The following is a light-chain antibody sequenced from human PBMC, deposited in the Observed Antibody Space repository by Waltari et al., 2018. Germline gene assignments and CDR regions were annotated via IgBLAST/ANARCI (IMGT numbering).Light chain of an antibody. CDR1: HSVNIY. V-gene: IGKV1-5*03. J-gene: IGKJ1*01. CDR3: QQYNNFPWT. Sequence: DVQMTQSPSTLSASVGDRVTLTCRASHSVNIYLAWYQQKPGKAPNLLIYQASALEGGVPSRFSGSGSGTDFTLTINSLQPDDFATYYCQQYNNFPWTFGQGSKVEI. CDR2: QAS.